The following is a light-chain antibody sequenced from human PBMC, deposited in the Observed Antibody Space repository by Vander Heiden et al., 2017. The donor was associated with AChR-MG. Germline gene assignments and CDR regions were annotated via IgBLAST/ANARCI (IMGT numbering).Light chain of an antibody. J-gene: IGKJ2*01. V-gene: IGKV1-39*01. CDR2: GAS. CDR1: QRISIY. CDR3: QQTDSTPQVT. Sequence: DIQMTQSPSSLSASVGDTVTITCRASQRISIYLNWYQQKPGKAPNLLIHGASSLESGVPSRFSGSGSATDFTLTISNLQPEDFATYYCQQTDSTPQVTFGPGTKLEI.